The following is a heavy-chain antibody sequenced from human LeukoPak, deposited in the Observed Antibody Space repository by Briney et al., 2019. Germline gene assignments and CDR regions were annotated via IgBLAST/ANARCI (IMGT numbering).Heavy chain of an antibody. V-gene: IGHV3-30*04. CDR3: ARLADYDSSGYFDY. CDR1: GFTFSTYA. CDR2: ISYDGPNK. J-gene: IGHJ4*02. Sequence: GRSLRLSCAASGFTFSTYAMHWVRQAPGKGLEWVAAISYDGPNKRYADSVKGRFTISRDNSKNTLYLQMNSLRREDTAVYYCARLADYDSSGYFDYWGQGTLVTVSS. D-gene: IGHD3-22*01.